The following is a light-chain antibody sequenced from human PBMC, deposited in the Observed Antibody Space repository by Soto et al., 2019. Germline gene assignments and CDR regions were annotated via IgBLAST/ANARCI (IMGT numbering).Light chain of an antibody. CDR3: QSYDNNLLV. CDR2: GSS. Sequence: QTVVTQPPSVSGAPGQRVTISCTGSSSNIGAGYDVHWYQQLPGTAPKLLIFGSSNRPSGVPDRFSGSKSRTSASLAITGLQAEDEADYYCQSYDNNLLVFGGGTKVTVL. J-gene: IGLJ2*01. V-gene: IGLV1-40*01. CDR1: SSNIGAGYD.